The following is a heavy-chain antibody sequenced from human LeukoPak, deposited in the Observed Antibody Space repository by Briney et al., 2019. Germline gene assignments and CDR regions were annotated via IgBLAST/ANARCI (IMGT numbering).Heavy chain of an antibody. V-gene: IGHV4-59*01. J-gene: IGHJ4*02. CDR3: ARVKHDYVWGSYRYPVDY. Sequence: KPSETLSLTCTVSGYSISSYYWSWIRQPPGKGLEWIGYIYYSGSTNYNPSLKSRVTISVDTSKNQFSLKLSSVTAADTAVYYCARVKHDYVWGSYRYPVDYWGQGTLVTVSS. CDR1: GYSISSYY. CDR2: IYYSGST. D-gene: IGHD3-16*02.